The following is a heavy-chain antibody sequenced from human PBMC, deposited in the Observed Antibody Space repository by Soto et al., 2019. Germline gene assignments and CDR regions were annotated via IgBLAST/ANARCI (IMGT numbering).Heavy chain of an antibody. J-gene: IGHJ6*02. V-gene: IGHV4-4*02. Sequence: SETLSLTCAVSGGSISSSNGWSWVRQPPGKGLEWIGEIYHSGSTNYNPSLKSRVTISVDKSKNQFSLKLSSVTAADTAVYYCARSPDSSGYYPRWYYYGMDVWGQGTTVTVS. CDR1: GGSISSSNG. CDR3: ARSPDSSGYYPRWYYYGMDV. D-gene: IGHD3-22*01. CDR2: IYHSGST.